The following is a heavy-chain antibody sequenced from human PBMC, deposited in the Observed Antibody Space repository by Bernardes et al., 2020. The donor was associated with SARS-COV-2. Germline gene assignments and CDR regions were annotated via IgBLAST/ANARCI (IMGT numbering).Heavy chain of an antibody. CDR1: GFTFSSYG. D-gene: IGHD2-2*01. CDR3: AKEICSSTSCPNWFDP. V-gene: IGHV3-30*18. CDR2: ISYDGSNK. J-gene: IGHJ5*02. Sequence: GGSLRLSCAASGFTFSSYGMHWVRQAPGKGLEWVAVISYDGSNKYYADSVKGRFTISRDNSKNTLYLQMNSLRAEDTAVYYCAKEICSSTSCPNWFDPWGQGTLVTVSS.